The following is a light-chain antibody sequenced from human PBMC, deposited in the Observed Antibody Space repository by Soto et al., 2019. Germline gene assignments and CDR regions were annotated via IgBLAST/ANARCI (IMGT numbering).Light chain of an antibody. J-gene: IGLJ2*01. CDR3: CSYAGSSTSVV. CDR1: SSDVGSYNL. CDR2: EGS. V-gene: IGLV2-23*01. Sequence: QSALTQPASVSGSPGQSITISCTGTSSDVGSYNLVSWYQQHPGKAPKLMIYEGSKRTSGVSNRFSGSKSGNTASLTISGLQAGDEADYYCCSYAGSSTSVVFGGGTKLTVL.